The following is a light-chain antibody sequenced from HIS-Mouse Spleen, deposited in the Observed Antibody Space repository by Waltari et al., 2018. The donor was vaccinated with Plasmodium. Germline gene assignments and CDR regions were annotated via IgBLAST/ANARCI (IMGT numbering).Light chain of an antibody. J-gene: IGLJ3*02. CDR1: ACPKKY. Sequence: SYELTQPPSVSVSPGQTARLTCSGDACPKKYAYWYQQKSGQAPVLVIYEDSKRPSGIPERFSGSSSGTMATLTISGAQVEDEADYYCYSTDSSGNHRVFGGGTKLTVL. CDR3: YSTDSSGNHRV. CDR2: EDS. V-gene: IGLV3-10*01.